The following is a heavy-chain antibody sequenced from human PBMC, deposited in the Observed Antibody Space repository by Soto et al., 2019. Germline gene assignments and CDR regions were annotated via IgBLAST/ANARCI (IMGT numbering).Heavy chain of an antibody. Sequence: SETLSLTCTVSGGSISSYYWSWIRQPPGKGLEWIGYFYYSGSTDYDPSLKSRVTISVDTSKNTLYLEMNSLRAEDTAVYYCAKDTYYRDRSGYYIFDCWGQGTLVTVSS. V-gene: IGHV4-59*01. CDR3: AKDTYYRDRSGYYIFDC. CDR2: FYYSGST. D-gene: IGHD3-22*01. J-gene: IGHJ4*02. CDR1: GGSISSYY.